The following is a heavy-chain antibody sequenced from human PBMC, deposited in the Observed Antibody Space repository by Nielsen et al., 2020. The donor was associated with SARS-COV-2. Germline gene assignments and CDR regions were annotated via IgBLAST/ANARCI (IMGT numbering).Heavy chain of an antibody. CDR1: GFTFADYT. Sequence: GESLQISCVASGFTFADYTMHWVRQAPGKGLEWVSLIGWHGAGTYYADSVKGRFTVSRDNSQNSLFLQMNSLRPEDTALYYCAKEGGGYYYGMDVWGQGTTVTVSS. CDR2: IGWHGAGT. V-gene: IGHV3-43*01. D-gene: IGHD2-15*01. J-gene: IGHJ6*02. CDR3: AKEGGGYYYGMDV.